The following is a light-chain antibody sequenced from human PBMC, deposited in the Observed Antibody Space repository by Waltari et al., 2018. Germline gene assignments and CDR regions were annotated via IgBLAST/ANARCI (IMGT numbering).Light chain of an antibody. CDR1: QSLLHTNGNTY. J-gene: IGKJ1*01. CDR2: GGS. Sequence: DIVMTQTPLSLPITPGEPASISCRSSQSLLHTNGNTYLHWYLQKPGQSPQLLIYGGSNRASGVPDRFSGSGSGTDFTLKISKVEAEDVGVYYCVQSIAFPWTFGQGP. V-gene: IGKV2-40*01. CDR3: VQSIAFPWT.